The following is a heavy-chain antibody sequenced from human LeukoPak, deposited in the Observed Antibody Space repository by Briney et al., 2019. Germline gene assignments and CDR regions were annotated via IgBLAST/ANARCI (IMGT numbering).Heavy chain of an antibody. CDR3: ARDSEPYVDIVATIWNYFDY. D-gene: IGHD5-12*01. Sequence: GRSLRLSCAASGFTFSSYGMHWVRQAPGKGLEWMAVIWYDGSNKYYADSVKGRFTISRDNSKNTLYLQMNSLRAEDTAVYYCARDSEPYVDIVATIWNYFDYWGQGTLVTVSS. V-gene: IGHV3-33*01. CDR1: GFTFSSYG. J-gene: IGHJ4*02. CDR2: IWYDGSNK.